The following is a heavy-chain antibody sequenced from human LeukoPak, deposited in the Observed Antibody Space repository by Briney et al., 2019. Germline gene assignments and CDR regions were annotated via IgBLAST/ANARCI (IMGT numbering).Heavy chain of an antibody. V-gene: IGHV1-2*02. CDR2: INPNSGST. D-gene: IGHD6-13*01. CDR1: GYTFTGYY. CDR3: ATSSIAAAGKTYNWFDP. Sequence: ASVKVSCKASGYTFTGYYMHWVRQAPGQGLEWMGWINPNSGSTNYAQKFQGRVTMTRDTSISTAYMELSRLRSDDTAVYYCATSSIAAAGKTYNWFDPWGQGTLVTVSS. J-gene: IGHJ5*02.